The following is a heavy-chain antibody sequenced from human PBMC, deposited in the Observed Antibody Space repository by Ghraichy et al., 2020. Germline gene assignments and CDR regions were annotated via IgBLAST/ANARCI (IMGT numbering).Heavy chain of an antibody. J-gene: IGHJ4*02. Sequence: SETLSLTCTVAGGSISGYCWSWIRQPPGKSLEWIGYTYYSGSSNYNPSLESRVTMSLDASRNQFSLKLKSVTAADTAVYYCARDYGAFAYWGQGTLITVSS. V-gene: IGHV4-59*01. D-gene: IGHD4-17*01. CDR1: GGSISGYC. CDR3: ARDYGAFAY. CDR2: TYYSGSS.